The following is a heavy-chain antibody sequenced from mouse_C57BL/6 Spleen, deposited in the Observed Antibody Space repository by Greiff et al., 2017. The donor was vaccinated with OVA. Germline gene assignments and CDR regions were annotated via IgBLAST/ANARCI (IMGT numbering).Heavy chain of an antibody. V-gene: IGHV1-15*01. CDR3: TRSEYYGSSGY. CDR2: IDPETGGT. J-gene: IGHJ2*01. Sequence: QVQLQQSGAELVRPGASVTLSCKASGYTFTDYEMHWVKQTPVHGLEWIGAIDPETGGTAYNQKFKGKAILTADKSSSTAYMELRSLTSEDSAVYYCTRSEYYGSSGYWGQCTTLTVSS. D-gene: IGHD1-1*01. CDR1: GYTFTDYE.